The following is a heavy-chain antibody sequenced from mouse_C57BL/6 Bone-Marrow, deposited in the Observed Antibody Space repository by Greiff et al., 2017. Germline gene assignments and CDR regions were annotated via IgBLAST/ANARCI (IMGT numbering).Heavy chain of an antibody. V-gene: IGHV5-6*01. Sequence: EVNVVESGGDLVKPGGSLKLSCAASGFTFSSYGMSWVRQTPDKRLEWVATISSGGSYTYYPASVKGRFTISRDNAKNTLYLQMSSLKSEDTAMYYCARHRSMDYWGQGTSVTVSS. CDR1: GFTFSSYG. CDR3: ARHRSMDY. CDR2: ISSGGSYT. J-gene: IGHJ4*01.